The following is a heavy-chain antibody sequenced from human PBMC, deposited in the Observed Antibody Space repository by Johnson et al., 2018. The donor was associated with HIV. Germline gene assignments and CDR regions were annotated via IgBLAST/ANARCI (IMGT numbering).Heavy chain of an antibody. CDR2: ISTSGGTL. Sequence: QVQLVESGGGLVKAGGSLRLSCAASGFIFNDYYMSWIRQAPGKGLELLSYISTSGGTLYYADSVKDRFTIFRDNSKNSLYLQMNSLRAEDTALYYCARDNDFWSGKQADAFDIWGQGTMVTVSS. D-gene: IGHD3-3*01. V-gene: IGHV3-11*01. J-gene: IGHJ3*02. CDR3: ARDNDFWSGKQADAFDI. CDR1: GFIFNDYY.